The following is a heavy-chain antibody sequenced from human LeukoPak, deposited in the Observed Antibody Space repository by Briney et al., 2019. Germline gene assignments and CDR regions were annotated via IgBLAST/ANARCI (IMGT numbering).Heavy chain of an antibody. Sequence: SQTLSLTCTVSGGSISSGDYYWSWIRQPPGKGLEWIGYIYYSGSTYYNPSLKSRVTISVDTSKNQFSLKLSSVTAADTAVYYCARAVVRLWFGGLDYWGQGTLVTVSS. V-gene: IGHV4-30-4*01. CDR3: ARAVVRLWFGGLDY. CDR1: GGSISSGDYY. J-gene: IGHJ4*02. CDR2: IYYSGST. D-gene: IGHD3-10*01.